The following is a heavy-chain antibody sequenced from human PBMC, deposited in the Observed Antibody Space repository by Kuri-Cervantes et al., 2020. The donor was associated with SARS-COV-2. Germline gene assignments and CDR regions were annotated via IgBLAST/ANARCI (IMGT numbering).Heavy chain of an antibody. D-gene: IGHD5-18*01. CDR3: ARGSYGPGGRAFDI. J-gene: IGHJ3*02. CDR1: GFTFSGHW. CDR2: IGTAGDP. Sequence: GESLKISCAASGFTFSGHWIHWVRQATGEGLEWVSAIGTAGDPYYPGSVKGRFTISRENAKNSLYLQMNSLRAGDTAVYYCARGSYGPGGRAFDIWGQGTMVTVSS. V-gene: IGHV3-13*05.